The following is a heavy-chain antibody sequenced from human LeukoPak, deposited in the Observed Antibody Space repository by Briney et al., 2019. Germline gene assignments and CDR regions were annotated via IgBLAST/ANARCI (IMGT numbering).Heavy chain of an antibody. Sequence: GGSLRLSCAASGFTFSSYWMHWVRQAPGKGLVWVSRINSDGSSTSYADSVKGRFTISRDNAKNTLYLQMNSLRAEDTAVYYCAREPREPTYYDILTGYSFYYYGMDVWGQGTTVTVSS. CDR2: INSDGSST. CDR1: GFTFSSYW. CDR3: AREPREPTYYDILTGYSFYYYGMDV. V-gene: IGHV3-74*01. D-gene: IGHD3-9*01. J-gene: IGHJ6*02.